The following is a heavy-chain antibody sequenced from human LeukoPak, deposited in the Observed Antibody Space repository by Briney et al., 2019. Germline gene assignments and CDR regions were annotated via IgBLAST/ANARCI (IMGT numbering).Heavy chain of an antibody. D-gene: IGHD6-13*01. CDR2: IIPIFGTA. CDR3: ARDYCSSSCHGNY. V-gene: IGHV1-69*05. J-gene: IGHJ4*02. Sequence: SVRVSCKASGGTFSSYAISWVRQAPGQGLEWMGRIIPIFGTANYAQKFQGRVTITTDESTSTAYMELSSLRSEDTAVYYCARDYCSSSCHGNYWGQGTLSPSPQ. CDR1: GGTFSSYA.